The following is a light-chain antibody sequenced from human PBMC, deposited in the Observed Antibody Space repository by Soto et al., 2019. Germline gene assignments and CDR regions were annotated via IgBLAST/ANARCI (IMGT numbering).Light chain of an antibody. CDR2: DVS. J-gene: IGLJ1*01. Sequence: QSVLTQPASVFGSPGQSITISCTGTSSDVGGYNYVSWYQHHPGKVPQLMIYDVSNRPSGVSNRFSGSKSGNTASLTISGLQAEYEADYYCYSYTSSNTYVRGTETKVTV. CDR3: YSYTSSNTYV. V-gene: IGLV2-14*03. CDR1: SSDVGGYNY.